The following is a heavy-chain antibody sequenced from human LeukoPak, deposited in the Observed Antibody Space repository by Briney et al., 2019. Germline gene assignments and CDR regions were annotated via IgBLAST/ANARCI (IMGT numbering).Heavy chain of an antibody. CDR1: GGTFSSYA. V-gene: IGHV1-69*01. D-gene: IGHD3-10*01. J-gene: IGHJ4*02. CDR3: AEGRFGETLCFDY. Sequence: ASVKVPCKASGGTFSSYAISWVRQAPGQGLEWMGGIIPIFGTANYAQKFQGRVTITADESTSTAYMELSSLRSEDTAVYYCAEGRFGETLCFDYWGQGTLVTVSS. CDR2: IIPIFGTA.